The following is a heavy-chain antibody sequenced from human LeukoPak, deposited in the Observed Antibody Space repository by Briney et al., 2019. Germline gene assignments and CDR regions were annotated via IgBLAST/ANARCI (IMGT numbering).Heavy chain of an antibody. CDR3: AKGGEVSWFGPESY. Sequence: GGSLRLSCAASGFTFSSYGMHWVRQAPGKGLEWVALISLDGSNKDYAESVMGRFTISRDSSKNTLYLQMNSLRAEDTAVYYCAKGGEVSWFGPESYWGQGTLVAVSS. V-gene: IGHV3-30*18. CDR1: GFTFSSYG. D-gene: IGHD3-10*01. CDR2: ISLDGSNK. J-gene: IGHJ4*02.